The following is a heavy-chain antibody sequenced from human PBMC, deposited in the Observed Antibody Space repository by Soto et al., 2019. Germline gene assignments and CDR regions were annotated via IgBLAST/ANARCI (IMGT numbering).Heavy chain of an antibody. V-gene: IGHV3-23*01. CDR2: ISGSGGST. D-gene: IGHD5-18*01. CDR1: GFTFSSYA. CDR3: AKSLGYSYGYIGQAGYYFDY. J-gene: IGHJ4*02. Sequence: HPGGSLRLSCAASGFTFSSYAMSWVRQAPGKGLEWVSAISGSGGSTYYADSVKGRFTISRDNSKNTLYLQMNSLRAEDTAVYYCAKSLGYSYGYIGQAGYYFDYWGQGTLVTVSS.